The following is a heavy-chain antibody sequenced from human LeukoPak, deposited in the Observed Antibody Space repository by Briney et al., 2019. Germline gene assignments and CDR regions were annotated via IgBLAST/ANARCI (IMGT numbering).Heavy chain of an antibody. CDR1: GGSISSYY. V-gene: IGHV4-59*01. CDR3: ARTPDFGDYPTTYFDY. Sequence: SETLSLTCTVSGGSISSYYWSWIRQPPGKGLEWIWYIYYSGSTNYNPSLKSRVTISVDTSKNPFSLKLSSVTAADTAVYYCARTPDFGDYPTTYFDYWGQGTLVTVSS. J-gene: IGHJ4*02. D-gene: IGHD4-17*01. CDR2: IYYSGST.